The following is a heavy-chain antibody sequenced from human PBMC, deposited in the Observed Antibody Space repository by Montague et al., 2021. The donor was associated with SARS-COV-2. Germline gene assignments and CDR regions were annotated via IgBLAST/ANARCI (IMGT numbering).Heavy chain of an antibody. V-gene: IGHV4-34*01. CDR1: GGSFSGYY. Sequence: SETLSLTCAAYGGSFSGYYWCWIRQPPGKGLEWIGEINHSGSTNYNPSLKSRVTISVDTSKNQFSLKLSSVTAADTAVYYCARRGYSYYYYGMDVWGQGTTVTVSS. CDR2: INHSGST. D-gene: IGHD5-24*01. CDR3: ARRGYSYYYYGMDV. J-gene: IGHJ6*02.